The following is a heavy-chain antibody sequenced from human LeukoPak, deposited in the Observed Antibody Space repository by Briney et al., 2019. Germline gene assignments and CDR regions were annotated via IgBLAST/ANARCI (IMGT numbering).Heavy chain of an antibody. V-gene: IGHV3-64*01. J-gene: IGHJ4*02. CDR3: ARGPLGYSGYDQGSFDY. CDR1: GFTFSNYP. CDR2: VSSNGAST. D-gene: IGHD5-12*01. Sequence: GGSLRLSCAASGFTFSNYPMHWVRQAPGKGLESVSAVSSNGASTYYENSVKDRFIVSRDNSKNTLYLQLGSLRAEDTAVYYCARGPLGYSGYDQGSFDYWGQGTLVTVSS.